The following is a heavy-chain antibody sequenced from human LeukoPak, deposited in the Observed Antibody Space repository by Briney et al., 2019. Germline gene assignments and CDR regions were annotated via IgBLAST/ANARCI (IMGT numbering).Heavy chain of an antibody. CDR2: ISSSSSYI. CDR3: AKDLYSYYYAPSH. Sequence: PGGSLRLSCAASGFTFSSYSMNWVRQAPGKGLEWVSSISSSSSYIYYADSVKGRFTISRDNAKNSLYLQMNSLRAEDTAVYYCAKDLYSYYYAPSHWGQGTLVTVSS. V-gene: IGHV3-21*04. J-gene: IGHJ4*02. CDR1: GFTFSSYS. D-gene: IGHD3-10*01.